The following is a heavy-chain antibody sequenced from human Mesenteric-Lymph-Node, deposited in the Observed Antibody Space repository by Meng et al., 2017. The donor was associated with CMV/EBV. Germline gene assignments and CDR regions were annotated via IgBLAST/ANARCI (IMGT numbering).Heavy chain of an antibody. CDR1: GYSFTNYG. J-gene: IGHJ4*02. V-gene: IGHV1-18*01. D-gene: IGHD3-22*01. CDR2: ISAYNGNT. CDR3: ARGLRYYDSSGYYRAGY. Sequence: ASVKVSCKASGYSFTNYGISWVRQAPGQGLEWMGWISAYNGNTKYAQKLQGRLTMTTDTSTNTANMELRSLRLDDTAVYYCARGLRYYDSSGYYRAGYWGQGTLVTVSS.